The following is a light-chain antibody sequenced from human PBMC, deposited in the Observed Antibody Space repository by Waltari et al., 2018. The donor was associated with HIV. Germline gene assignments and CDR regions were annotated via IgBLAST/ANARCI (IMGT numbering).Light chain of an antibody. CDR2: EVT. V-gene: IGLV2-8*01. CDR3: GSYTGDENPDVV. J-gene: IGLJ2*01. Sequence: QSALTQPPSASGSPGQSVTISCTGTSSDIGGFVSWYQQHSGKAPKLMIYEVTKLPSGVPDRFSGSTSGNTASLTVSGLQAEDEADYYCGSYTGDENPDVVFGEGTKLTVL. CDR1: SSDIGGF.